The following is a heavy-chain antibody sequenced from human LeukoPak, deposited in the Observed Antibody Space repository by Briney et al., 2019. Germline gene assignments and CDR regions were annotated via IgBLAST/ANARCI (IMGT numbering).Heavy chain of an antibody. D-gene: IGHD3-10*01. Sequence: SETLSLTCTVSGGSISSYYWSWIRQPPGKGLEWIAYINYSGNTNYNPSLKSRVTISVDTSRNQFSLRLSSVTAADTAVYYCARDNYYGSGSYLDPWGQRTLVTVSS. J-gene: IGHJ5*02. CDR2: INYSGNT. CDR3: ARDNYYGSGSYLDP. CDR1: GGSISSYY. V-gene: IGHV4-59*01.